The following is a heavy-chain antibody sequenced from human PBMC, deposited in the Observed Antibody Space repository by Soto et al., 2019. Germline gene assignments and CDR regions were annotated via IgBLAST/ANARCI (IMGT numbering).Heavy chain of an antibody. V-gene: IGHV3-23*01. D-gene: IGHD2-2*01. J-gene: IGHJ4*02. CDR2: ISSSGDSP. Sequence: GGSLRLSCAASGFTFSNYAMSWVRQAPGKGLEWVSAISSSGDSPYYADSVKGRFTVSRDNSKNTLYLQMNSLRVEDTAVYYCARHWSSNTWLDYWGQGTLVTVSS. CDR3: ARHWSSNTWLDY. CDR1: GFTFSNYA.